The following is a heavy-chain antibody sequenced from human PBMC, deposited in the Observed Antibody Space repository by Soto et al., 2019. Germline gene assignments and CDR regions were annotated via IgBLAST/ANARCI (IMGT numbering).Heavy chain of an antibody. CDR3: ARGWLIRRPNYGMDV. CDR2: INHSGST. D-gene: IGHD6-19*01. Sequence: SETLSLTCAVYGGSFSGYYWSWIRQPPGKGLEWIGEINHSGSTNYNPSLKSRVTISVDTSKNQFSLKLSSVTAADTAVYYCARGWLIRRPNYGMDVWGPGTTVTVSS. J-gene: IGHJ6*02. V-gene: IGHV4-34*01. CDR1: GGSFSGYY.